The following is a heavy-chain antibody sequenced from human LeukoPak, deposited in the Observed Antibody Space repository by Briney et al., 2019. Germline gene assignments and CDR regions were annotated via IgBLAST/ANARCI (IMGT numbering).Heavy chain of an antibody. CDR1: GFTFSSYS. V-gene: IGHV3-21*01. D-gene: IGHD6-19*01. Sequence: PGGSLRLSCAASGFTFSSYSMNWVRQAPGKGLEWVSSISSSSSYIYYAHSVKGRFTISRDNAKNSLYLQMNSLRAEDTAVYYCARLAVAGTDFDYWGQGTLVTVPS. CDR2: ISSSSSYI. CDR3: ARLAVAGTDFDY. J-gene: IGHJ4*02.